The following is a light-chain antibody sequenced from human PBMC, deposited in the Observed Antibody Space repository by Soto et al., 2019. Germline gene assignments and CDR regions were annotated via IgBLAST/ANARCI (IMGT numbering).Light chain of an antibody. CDR1: QSVSSS. Sequence: IVMTQSPATLSVSPGKRATLVCRTSQSVSSSLAWYQQKPGQAPSLLIYGASTRATGIPARFSGSGSGTEVTLTISSLQPEDCAVYYCQQYKNWPWTFGQGTKVDIK. CDR3: QQYKNWPWT. V-gene: IGKV3-15*01. J-gene: IGKJ1*01. CDR2: GAS.